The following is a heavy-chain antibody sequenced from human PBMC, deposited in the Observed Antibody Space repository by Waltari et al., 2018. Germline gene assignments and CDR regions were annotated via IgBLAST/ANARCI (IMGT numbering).Heavy chain of an antibody. CDR1: GGTFSSYA. J-gene: IGHJ4*02. CDR2: IIPIFGTA. D-gene: IGHD5-18*01. Sequence: QVQLVQSGAEVKKPGSSVKVSCEASGGTFSSYAISWVRQAPGQGLEWMGGIIPIFGTANYAQKFQGRVTITTDESTSTAYMELSSLRSEDTAVYYCASDTAMVNPFSYWGQGTLVTVSS. CDR3: ASDTAMVNPFSY. V-gene: IGHV1-69*05.